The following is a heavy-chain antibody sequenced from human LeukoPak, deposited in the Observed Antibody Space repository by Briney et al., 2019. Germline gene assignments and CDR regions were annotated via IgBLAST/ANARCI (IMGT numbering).Heavy chain of an antibody. Sequence: SETLSLTCTVSGGSISSSSYYWGWIRQPPGKGLEWIGRIYTSGSTNYNPSLKSRVTMSVDTSKNQFSLKLSSVTAADTAVYYCASLNYYDTPDYWGQGTLVTVSS. V-gene: IGHV4-39*07. CDR1: GGSISSSSYY. J-gene: IGHJ4*02. CDR2: IYTSGST. CDR3: ASLNYYDTPDY. D-gene: IGHD3-22*01.